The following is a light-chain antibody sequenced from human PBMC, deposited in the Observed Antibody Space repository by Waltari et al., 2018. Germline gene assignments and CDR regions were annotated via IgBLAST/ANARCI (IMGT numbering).Light chain of an antibody. V-gene: IGKV3-11*01. CDR2: DAS. J-gene: IGKJ5*01. CDR1: QSVSNS. CDR3: QLRTGWPMT. Sequence: EVVLTQSPATLSLPPGERATLSCRASQSVSNSLAWYRQKPGQAPSLLIYDASTRAAGIPGRFSGSGSGTDFTLTISSLEPEDFAVYYCQLRTGWPMTFGQGTRLEIK.